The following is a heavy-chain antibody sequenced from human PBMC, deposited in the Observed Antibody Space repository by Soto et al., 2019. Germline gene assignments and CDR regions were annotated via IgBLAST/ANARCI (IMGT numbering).Heavy chain of an antibody. Sequence: PGGSLRLSCAASGVTFSSYVMDGVRQAPGKGLEWVAVISYDGSNKYYADSVKGRFTISRDNSKNTLYLQIYSLRSEDAAVYYCASSYFYDSGGYYPFDNWGQGTLVTVSS. CDR2: ISYDGSNK. V-gene: IGHV3-30*03. CDR1: GVTFSSYV. J-gene: IGHJ4*02. D-gene: IGHD3-22*01. CDR3: ASSYFYDSGGYYPFDN.